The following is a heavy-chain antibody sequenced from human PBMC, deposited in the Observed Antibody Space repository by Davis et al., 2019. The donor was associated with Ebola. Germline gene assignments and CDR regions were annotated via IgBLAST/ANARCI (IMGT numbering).Heavy chain of an antibody. CDR2: IRSKANSYAT. CDR3: ARYNSAYERADLDS. Sequence: GESLKISCAASGFTFSGSAMHWVRQASGKGLEWVGRIRSKANSYATAYAASVKGRFTISRDDSKNTAYLQMNSLRVEDTAVYYCARYNSAYERADLDSWGQGTLVTVSS. D-gene: IGHD5-12*01. J-gene: IGHJ4*02. CDR1: GFTFSGSA. V-gene: IGHV3-73*01.